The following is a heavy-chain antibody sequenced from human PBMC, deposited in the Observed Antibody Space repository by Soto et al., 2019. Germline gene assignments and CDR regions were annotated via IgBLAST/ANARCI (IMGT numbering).Heavy chain of an antibody. CDR1: GFTFSSYW. D-gene: IGHD6-6*01. CDR2: IKQDGSEK. J-gene: IGHJ6*02. Sequence: PGGSLRLSCAASGFTFSSYWMSWVRQAPGKGLEWVANIKQDGSEKYYVDSVKGRFTISRDNAKNSLYLQMNSLRAEDTAVYYCAREQLVHNYYYYGMDVWGQGTTVTVSS. CDR3: AREQLVHNYYYYGMDV. V-gene: IGHV3-7*05.